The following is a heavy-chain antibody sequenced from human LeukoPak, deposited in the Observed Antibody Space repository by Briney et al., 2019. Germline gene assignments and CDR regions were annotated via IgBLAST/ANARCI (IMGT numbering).Heavy chain of an antibody. J-gene: IGHJ6*04. Sequence: GASVKVSCKASGYTFTSYYMNWVRQAPGQGLEWMGIINPSGGSTSYAQKFQGRVTMTRDTSTSTVYMELSSLRSEDTAVYYCARAAGYGGYYYGMDVWGKGTTVTVSS. D-gene: IGHD4-23*01. CDR3: ARAAGYGGYYYGMDV. CDR1: GYTFTSYY. CDR2: INPSGGST. V-gene: IGHV1-46*01.